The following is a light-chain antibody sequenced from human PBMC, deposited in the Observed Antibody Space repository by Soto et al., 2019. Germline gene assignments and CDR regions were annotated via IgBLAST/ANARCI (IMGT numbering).Light chain of an antibody. CDR1: QSVSSN. CDR2: GAS. V-gene: IGKV3D-15*01. CDR3: QQYNNWPPWT. J-gene: IGKJ1*01. Sequence: EIVMTQSPATLSVSPVERDSLXCRASQSVSSNLAWYQQRPGQPPRLLIYGASTRDTSVPTRFSGSGSGTEFTLTITNLQSEDFAVYYCQQYNNWPPWTFGQGTKVDIK.